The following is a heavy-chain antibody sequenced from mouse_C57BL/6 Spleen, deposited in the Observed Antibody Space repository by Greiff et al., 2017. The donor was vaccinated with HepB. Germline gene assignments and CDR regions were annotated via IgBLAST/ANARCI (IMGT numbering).Heavy chain of an antibody. Sequence: EVNVVESGGDLVKPGGSLKLSCAASGFTFSSYGMSWVRQTPDKRLEWVATISSGGSYTYYPDSVKGRFTISRDNAKNTLYLQMSSLKSEEPAMYYCARHEEVGLGDYWGQGTTLTVSS. CDR1: GFTFSSYG. J-gene: IGHJ2*01. CDR3: ARHEEVGLGDY. D-gene: IGHD4-1*01. V-gene: IGHV5-6*01. CDR2: ISSGGSYT.